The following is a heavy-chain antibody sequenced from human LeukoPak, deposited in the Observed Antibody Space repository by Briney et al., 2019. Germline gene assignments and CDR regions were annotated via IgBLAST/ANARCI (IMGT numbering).Heavy chain of an antibody. V-gene: IGHV1-24*01. J-gene: IGHJ4*02. CDR2: FDPEDGET. Sequence: ASVKVSCKVSGYILTELSMHWVRQAPGKGLEWMGGFDPEDGETIYAQKFQGRVTMTEDTSTDTAYMELSSLRSEDTAVYYCATKPEMVRGVISGYWGQGTLVTVSS. CDR1: GYILTELS. D-gene: IGHD3-10*01. CDR3: ATKPEMVRGVISGY.